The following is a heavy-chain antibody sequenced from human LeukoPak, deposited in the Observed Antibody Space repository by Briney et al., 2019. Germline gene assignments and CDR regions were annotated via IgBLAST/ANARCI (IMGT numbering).Heavy chain of an antibody. D-gene: IGHD3-22*01. CDR1: GFTFSDYY. CDR3: ARSLSDSSGYYLFDY. J-gene: IGHJ4*02. V-gene: IGHV3-11*01. CDR2: ISSSGSTI. Sequence: PGGSLRLSCAASGFTFSDYYMSWIRQAPGKGLEWVSYISSSGSTIYYADSVKGRFTISRDNAKNSLYLQMNSLRAEDTAVYYCARSLSDSSGYYLFDYWGQGTLVTVSS.